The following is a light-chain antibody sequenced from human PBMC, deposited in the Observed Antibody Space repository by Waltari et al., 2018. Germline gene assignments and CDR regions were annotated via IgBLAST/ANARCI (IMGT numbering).Light chain of an antibody. Sequence: EIVMTQSPATLSVSPGEVATLSCRASQRVTSKLAWYQLNPGQAPRLVIYDASSRATGIPARFSGSGSGTEFTLTISSLQSEDFAVYYCQQYHNWPPWTFGQGTKVEI. V-gene: IGKV3D-15*01. CDR1: QRVTSK. CDR3: QQYHNWPPWT. CDR2: DAS. J-gene: IGKJ1*01.